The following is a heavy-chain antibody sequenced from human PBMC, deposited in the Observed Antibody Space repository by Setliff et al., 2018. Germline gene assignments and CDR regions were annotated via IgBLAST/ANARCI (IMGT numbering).Heavy chain of an antibody. CDR1: GGSIRSYY. D-gene: IGHD4-17*01. V-gene: IGHV4-59*08. J-gene: IGHJ4*02. CDR3: AGSTVTQVDY. CDR2: IYYSGST. Sequence: KPSETLSLTCTVSGGSIRSYYWNWIRQPPGKGLEWIGYIYYSGSTNYNPSLKSRVTISVDTPKNHFSLKLSSVTAADTAVYYCAGSTVTQVDYWGQGTLVTVSS.